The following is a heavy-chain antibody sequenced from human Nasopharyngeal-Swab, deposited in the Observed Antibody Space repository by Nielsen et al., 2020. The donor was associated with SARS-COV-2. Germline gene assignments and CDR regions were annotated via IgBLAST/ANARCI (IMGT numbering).Heavy chain of an antibody. V-gene: IGHV3-30-3*01. CDR3: ARGGAGMVATFYYYYYYMDV. Sequence: GESLKISCAASGFTFSSYAMHWVRQAPGKGLEWVAVISYDGSNKYYADPVKGRFTISRDNSKNTLYLQMNSLRAEDTAVYYCARGGAGMVATFYYYYYYMDVWGKGTTVTVSS. CDR2: ISYDGSNK. D-gene: IGHD5-12*01. J-gene: IGHJ6*03. CDR1: GFTFSSYA.